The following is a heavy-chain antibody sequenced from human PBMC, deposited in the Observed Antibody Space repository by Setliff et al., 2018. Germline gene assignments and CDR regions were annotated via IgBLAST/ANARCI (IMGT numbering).Heavy chain of an antibody. D-gene: IGHD6-25*01. CDR2: INPDGSEK. J-gene: IGHJ5*02. Sequence: GGSLRLSCVATGFSFRNCWASWVRQAPGKGPEWVASINPDGSEKYYVDSVKGRFTIFRDNARNSLSLHMNNLRAEDTAVFYCVPGRGSWGQGALVTVSS. V-gene: IGHV3-7*01. CDR3: VPGRGS. CDR1: GFSFRNCW.